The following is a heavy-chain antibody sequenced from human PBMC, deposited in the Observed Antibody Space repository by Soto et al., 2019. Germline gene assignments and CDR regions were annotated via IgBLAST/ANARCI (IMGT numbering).Heavy chain of an antibody. Sequence: QVQLVQSGAEVKKPGASVKVSCKASGYTFTNYDINWVRQATGQGLEWMGWRNPNNGNTGYAQKFQGRVTMTRNTSISTTYMELSSLRSEDTAVYYCAGEGDYGLGGDFQLWGQGTLVTVSS. CDR3: AGEGDYGLGGDFQL. V-gene: IGHV1-8*01. CDR1: GYTFTNYD. J-gene: IGHJ1*01. D-gene: IGHD4-17*01. CDR2: RNPNNGNT.